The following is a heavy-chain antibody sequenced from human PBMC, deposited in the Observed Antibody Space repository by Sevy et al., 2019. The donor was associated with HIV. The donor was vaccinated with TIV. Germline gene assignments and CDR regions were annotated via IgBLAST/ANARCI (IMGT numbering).Heavy chain of an antibody. CDR2: INWNGGST. D-gene: IGHD5-18*01. V-gene: IGHV3-20*01. Sequence: GGYLRLSCAASGFTFDDYGMSWVRQAPGKGLEGVSGINWNGGSTGYADSVKGRFTISRDNAKNSLYLQMNSLRAEDTALYDCARGNGYSYGFDYWGQGTLVIVSS. CDR1: GFTFDDYG. CDR3: ARGNGYSYGFDY. J-gene: IGHJ4*02.